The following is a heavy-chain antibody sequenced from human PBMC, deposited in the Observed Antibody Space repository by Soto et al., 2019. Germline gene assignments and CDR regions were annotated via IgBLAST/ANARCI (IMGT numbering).Heavy chain of an antibody. J-gene: IGHJ3*02. Sequence: GGSLRLSCAASGFTFSSYSMNWVRQAPGKGLEWVSSISSSSSYIYYANSVKGRFTISRDNAKNSLYLQMNSLRAEDTAVYYCARIKGVWIGFDIWGQGTMVTVSS. CDR1: GFTFSSYS. D-gene: IGHD5-12*01. CDR3: ARIKGVWIGFDI. V-gene: IGHV3-21*01. CDR2: ISSSSSYI.